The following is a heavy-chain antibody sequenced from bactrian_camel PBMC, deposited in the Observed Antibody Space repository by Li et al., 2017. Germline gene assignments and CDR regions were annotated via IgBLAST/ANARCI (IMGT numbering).Heavy chain of an antibody. J-gene: IGHJ6*01. V-gene: IGHV3S10*01. D-gene: IGHD5*01. CDR2: IYTDGAQ. Sequence: EVQLVESGGGLVQPGGSLTLSCASSGFTFTDYCMSWVRQAPGKGLEWVSSIYTDGAQYYCDSVQGRFTISRDNAKNTVYLQMNSLKPEDSAMYYCAAGTLLVWDVDSWTAEEGDFAYWGQGTQVTV. CDR1: GFTFTDYC. CDR3: AAGTLLVWDVDSWTAEEGDFAY.